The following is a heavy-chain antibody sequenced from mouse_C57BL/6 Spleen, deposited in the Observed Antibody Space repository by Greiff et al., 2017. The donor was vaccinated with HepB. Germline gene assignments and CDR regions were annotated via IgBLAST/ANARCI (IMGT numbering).Heavy chain of an antibody. CDR2: IDPSDSYT. CDR1: GYTFTSYW. V-gene: IGHV1-69*01. D-gene: IGHD4-1*01. Sequence: QVQLQQPGAELVMPGASVKLSCKASGYTFTSYWMHWVKQRPGQGLEWIGEIDPSDSYTNYNQKFKGKSTLTVDKSSSTAYMQLSSLTSEDSAVYYCARGTGTLYYFDYWGQGTTLTVSS. J-gene: IGHJ2*01. CDR3: ARGTGTLYYFDY.